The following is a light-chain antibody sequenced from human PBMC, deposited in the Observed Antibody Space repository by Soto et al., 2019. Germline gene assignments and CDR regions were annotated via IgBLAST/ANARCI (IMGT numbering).Light chain of an antibody. V-gene: IGKV3D-15*01. CDR3: QQYYHWGLS. Sequence: VMTQSPANLSVSPGEGVTLFCSASQNVVTNVAWYQVKPAQAPRLLIYASSTRAPGIADTFSGSGSETQLSLTISSLQSADSAVYYCQQYYHWGLSFGGGTKVEVK. CDR1: QNVVTN. J-gene: IGKJ4*01. CDR2: ASS.